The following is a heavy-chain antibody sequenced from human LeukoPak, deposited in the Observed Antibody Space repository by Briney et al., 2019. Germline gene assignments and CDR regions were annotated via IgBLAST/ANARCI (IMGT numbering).Heavy chain of an antibody. J-gene: IGHJ1*01. CDR3: ARDHYYDSSGYTFRH. D-gene: IGHD3-22*01. V-gene: IGHV4-38-2*02. CDR2: IYQTGST. CDR1: GDSIKTTFY. Sequence: PSETLSLTCTASGDSIKTTFYWAWIRQTPGKGLEWIASIYQTGSTYHNPSLKSRVTISVDTSKNQFSLKLSSVTAADTAVYYCARDHYYDSSGYTFRHWGQGTLVTVSS.